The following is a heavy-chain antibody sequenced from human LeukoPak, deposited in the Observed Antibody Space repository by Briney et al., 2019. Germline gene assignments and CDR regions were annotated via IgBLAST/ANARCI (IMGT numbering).Heavy chain of an antibody. Sequence: ASVKVSCKVSGYTLTELSMHWVRQAPGKGLEWMGGFDPEDGETIYAQKFQGRVTMTEDTSTDTAYMELSSLRSEDTAVYYCATGFSYYYGSGSYIEHWGQGTLVTVS. D-gene: IGHD3-10*01. CDR2: FDPEDGET. CDR1: GYTLTELS. V-gene: IGHV1-24*01. CDR3: ATGFSYYYGSGSYIEH. J-gene: IGHJ1*01.